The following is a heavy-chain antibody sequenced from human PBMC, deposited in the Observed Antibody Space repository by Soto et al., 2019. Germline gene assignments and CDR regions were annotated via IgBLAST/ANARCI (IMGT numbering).Heavy chain of an antibody. Sequence: GESLRLSCAASRFDFTSYGMHWLRQAPGKGLEWVAVMSNDGNNQFYADSVRGRFIISRDTSKNTLFLQMTSLRPEDPAVYHCARGFCAHRVYYYCFALWGPGALVPGSS. CDR1: RFDFTSYG. CDR2: MSNDGNNQ. D-gene: IGHD1-26*01. J-gene: IGHJ5*02. V-gene: IGHV3-30*03. CDR3: ARGFCAHRVYYYCFAL.